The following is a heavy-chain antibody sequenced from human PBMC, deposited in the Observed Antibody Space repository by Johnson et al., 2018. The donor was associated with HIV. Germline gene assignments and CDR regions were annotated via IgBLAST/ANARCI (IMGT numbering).Heavy chain of an antibody. J-gene: IGHJ3*02. Sequence: MQLVESGGGLVQPGGSLRLSCAASGFTFSSYWMSWVRQAPGKGLEWVANIKQDGSEKYYVDSVKGRFTISRDNTKNSLYLQMNSLRAEDTAVDYCARGRYYDFWGGYRAFDIWGQGTMVTVSS. CDR2: IKQDGSEK. CDR3: ARGRYYDFWGGYRAFDI. V-gene: IGHV3-7*04. D-gene: IGHD3-3*01. CDR1: GFTFSSYW.